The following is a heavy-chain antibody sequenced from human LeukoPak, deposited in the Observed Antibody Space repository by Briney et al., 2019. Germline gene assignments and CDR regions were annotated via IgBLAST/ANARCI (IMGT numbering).Heavy chain of an antibody. J-gene: IGHJ4*02. V-gene: IGHV3-74*01. D-gene: IGHD5-18*01. CDR3: AKDLNSCGYSYVCKTLDY. CDR2: IDTDGSGT. Sequence: GGSLRLSCAASGFTFSNYWMHWVRQAPGKGLVWVSRIDTDGSGTAYADSVKGRLTISRDNAKNTLYLQMNSLRAEDTAVYYCAKDLNSCGYSYVCKTLDYWGQGTLVTVSS. CDR1: GFTFSNYW.